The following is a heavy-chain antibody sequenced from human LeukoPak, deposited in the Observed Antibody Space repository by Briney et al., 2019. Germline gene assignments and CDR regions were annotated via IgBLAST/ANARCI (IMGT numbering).Heavy chain of an antibody. D-gene: IGHD3-10*02. V-gene: IGHV1-18*01. J-gene: IGHJ4*02. CDR3: ARDRGRVGVRGVDYYFDY. CDR1: GYTFTSYG. Sequence: ASVKVSCKASGYTFTSYGISWVRQAPGQGLEWMGWISAYNGNTNYAQKLQGRVTMTTDTSTSTAYMELRSLRSDDTAVYYCARDRGRVGVRGVDYYFDYWGQGTLVTVSS. CDR2: ISAYNGNT.